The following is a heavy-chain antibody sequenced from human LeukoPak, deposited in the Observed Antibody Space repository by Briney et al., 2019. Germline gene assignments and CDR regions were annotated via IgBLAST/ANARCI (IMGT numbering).Heavy chain of an antibody. CDR1: GYTFTPYA. J-gene: IGHJ4*02. D-gene: IGHD4-17*01. V-gene: IGHV7-4-1*02. Sequence: ASVEVSCKASGYTFTPYAINWVRQAPGQGLEWMGWINTNTGNPTSAQGFTGRFVFSLDTSVSTAYLQISSLKAEDTAIYYCATTGEQSYWGQGTLVTVSS. CDR3: ATTGEQSY. CDR2: INTNTGNP.